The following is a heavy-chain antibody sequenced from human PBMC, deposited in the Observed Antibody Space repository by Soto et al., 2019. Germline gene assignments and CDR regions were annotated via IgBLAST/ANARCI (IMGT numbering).Heavy chain of an antibody. CDR1: GFSVSNTY. CDR2: IYRGRDT. D-gene: IGHD6-25*01. V-gene: IGHV3-53*01. Sequence: GGSLRLSCAVSGFSVSNTYMSWVRQAPGKGLEWISVIYRGRDTYYADSVKGRFTISRDDSRNTVYLQMNSLTTEDTAVYFCARDRSDSSRADSFDIWGQGPLLTVSS. CDR3: ARDRSDSSRADSFDI. J-gene: IGHJ3*02.